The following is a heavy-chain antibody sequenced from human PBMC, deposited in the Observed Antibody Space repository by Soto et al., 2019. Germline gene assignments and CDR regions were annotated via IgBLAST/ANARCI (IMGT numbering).Heavy chain of an antibody. D-gene: IGHD2-15*01. CDR1: GYSFTSYW. V-gene: IGHV5-51*01. CDR2: IYPGDSDT. J-gene: IGHJ5*02. CDR3: AIRPGGYCSGGTCYGWFDP. Sequence: GESLKISCKGSGYSFTSYWIGWVRQMPGKGLEWMGIIYPGDSDTRYSPSLQGQVTISADKSISTAYLQWSSLRASDTAIYYCAIRPGGYCSGGTCYGWFDPWGQGALVTVAS.